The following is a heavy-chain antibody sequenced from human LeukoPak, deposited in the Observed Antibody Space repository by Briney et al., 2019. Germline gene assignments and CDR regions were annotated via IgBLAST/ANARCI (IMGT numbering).Heavy chain of an antibody. Sequence: GGSLRLSCAASGFIFSRYGLHWVRQAPGKGLEWVAAIWYDGSNKYYADSVKGRFTISRDNSRNTLYLEMNSLRAEDTAVYCCARDLYFHDSSGYYYGVDYWGQGTLVTVSS. V-gene: IGHV3-33*01. CDR1: GFIFSRYG. D-gene: IGHD3-22*01. J-gene: IGHJ4*02. CDR3: ARDLYFHDSSGYYYGVDY. CDR2: IWYDGSNK.